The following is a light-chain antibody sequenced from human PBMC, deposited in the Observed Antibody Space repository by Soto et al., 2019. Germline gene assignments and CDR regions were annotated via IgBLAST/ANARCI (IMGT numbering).Light chain of an antibody. V-gene: IGKV1-13*02. CDR2: DAS. J-gene: IGKJ4*01. CDR3: QPFNSYPLT. CDR1: QGISSA. Sequence: AIPLTQSPSSLSASVGDRVTITCRASQGISSALAWYQQKPGKAPKLLIYDASSLESGVPSRFSGSGSGTHFTLTISSLQPADFATYYCQPFNSYPLTFGGGTKVDIK.